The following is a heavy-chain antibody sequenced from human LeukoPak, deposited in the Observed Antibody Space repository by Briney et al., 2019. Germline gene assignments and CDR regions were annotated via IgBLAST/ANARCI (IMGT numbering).Heavy chain of an antibody. CDR2: IYTSGST. CDR3: ATNSGWSPRRAFDI. Sequence: SETLSLTCAVSGGSISSGGYSWSWIRQPAGKGLEWIGRIYTSGSTNYNPSLKSRVTMSVDTSKNQFSLKLSSVTAADTAVYYCATNSGWSPRRAFDIWGQGTMVTVSS. D-gene: IGHD6-19*01. J-gene: IGHJ3*02. V-gene: IGHV4-61*02. CDR1: GGSISSGGYS.